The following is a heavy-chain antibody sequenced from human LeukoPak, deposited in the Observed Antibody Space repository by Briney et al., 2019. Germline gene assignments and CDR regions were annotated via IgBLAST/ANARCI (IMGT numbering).Heavy chain of an antibody. J-gene: IGHJ5*02. V-gene: IGHV4-59*01. D-gene: IGHD3-10*01. Sequence: SETLSLTCTVSGASIRGYYWAWIRQPPGKGLEWIGNIYHTGDINYSPSLESRVTISVDTSKNQFSLKLTSVTAADTAVYYCARDRGYYASGSYYNSGWFDPWGQGTLVTVSS. CDR1: GASIRGYY. CDR3: ARDRGYYASGSYYNSGWFDP. CDR2: IYHTGDI.